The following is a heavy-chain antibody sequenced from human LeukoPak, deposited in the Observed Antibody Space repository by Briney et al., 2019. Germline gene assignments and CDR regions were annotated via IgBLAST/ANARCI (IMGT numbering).Heavy chain of an antibody. D-gene: IGHD4-23*01. J-gene: IGHJ5*02. CDR3: ARADNGGNWFDP. V-gene: IGHV1-3*04. CDR1: GYTFTSYA. CDR2: INTGNGNG. Sequence: ASVKVSCKASGYTFTSYAMHWVRQAPGQRLEWMGWINTGNGNGKYSQKFQGRVTITRDTSASTAYMELSSLKSEDTGVYFCARADNGGNWFDPWGQGTLVTVSS.